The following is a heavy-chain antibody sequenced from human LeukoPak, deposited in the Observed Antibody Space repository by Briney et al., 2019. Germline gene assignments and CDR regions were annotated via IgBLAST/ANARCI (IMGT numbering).Heavy chain of an antibody. J-gene: IGHJ4*02. V-gene: IGHV4-4*07. D-gene: IGHD1-26*01. CDR2: IYTSGST. Sequence: PSETPSLTCTVSGGSISSYYWSWIRQPAGKGLEWIGRIYTSGSTNYNPSLKSRVTMSVDTSKNQFSLKLSSVTAADTAVYYCARVDSGSHWGYYFDYWGQGTLVTVSS. CDR3: ARVDSGSHWGYYFDY. CDR1: GGSISSYY.